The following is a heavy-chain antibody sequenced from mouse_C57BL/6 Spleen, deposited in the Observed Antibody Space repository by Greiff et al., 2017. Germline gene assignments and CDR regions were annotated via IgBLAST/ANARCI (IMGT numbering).Heavy chain of an antibody. CDR2: IDPANGNT. Sequence: VQLKESVAELVRPGASVKLSCTASGFNIKNTYMHWVKQRPEQGLEWIGSIDPANGNTKYAPKFQGKATITADTSSNTAYLQLSSLTSEDTAICYSARPEITTVVADFDYWGQGTTLTVSS. CDR3: ARPEITTVVADFDY. V-gene: IGHV14-3*01. J-gene: IGHJ2*01. D-gene: IGHD1-1*01. CDR1: GFNIKNTY.